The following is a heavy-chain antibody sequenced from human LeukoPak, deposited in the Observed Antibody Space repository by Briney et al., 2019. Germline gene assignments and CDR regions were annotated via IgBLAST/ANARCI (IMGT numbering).Heavy chain of an antibody. CDR1: GFTFSSYG. Sequence: GSLRLSCAASGFTFSSYGMSWVRQAPGKGLEWVSAISGSGGSTYYADSVKGRFTISRDNSKNTLYLQMNSLRAEDTAVYYCAKDRDYYYDSSGSFDYWGQGTLVTVSS. CDR3: AKDRDYYYDSSGSFDY. J-gene: IGHJ4*02. V-gene: IGHV3-23*01. D-gene: IGHD3-22*01. CDR2: ISGSGGST.